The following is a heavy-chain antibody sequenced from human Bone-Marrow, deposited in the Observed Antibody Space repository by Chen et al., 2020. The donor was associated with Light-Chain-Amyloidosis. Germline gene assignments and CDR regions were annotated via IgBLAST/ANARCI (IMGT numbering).Heavy chain of an antibody. J-gene: IGHJ4*02. CDR1: GYTFPNYW. V-gene: IGHV5-51*01. CDR2: IYPDDSDA. CDR3: ARRSDGYHLDY. D-gene: IGHD5-12*01. Sequence: VKKPGESLKISCKGSGYTFPNYWIGWVRQMPGKGLEWMGVIYPDDSDARYSPSFEGQVTISADKSITTAYLQWRILKASDTAMYYCARRSDGYHLDYWGQGPLLTV.